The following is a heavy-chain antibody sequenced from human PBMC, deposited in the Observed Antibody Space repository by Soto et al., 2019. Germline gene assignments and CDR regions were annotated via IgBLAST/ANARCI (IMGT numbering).Heavy chain of an antibody. J-gene: IGHJ4*02. D-gene: IGHD3-3*01. Sequence: SQTLSLTCAISGDSVSSNSVGWNWIRQSPSRGLEWLGRTYYRSKWYNDYAISVKSRITINPDTPKNQFSLQPNSVTPDDTAMYFCARSHLDGFDYWGQGILVTVSS. CDR1: GDSVSSNSVG. V-gene: IGHV6-1*01. CDR2: TYYRSKWYN. CDR3: ARSHLDGFDY.